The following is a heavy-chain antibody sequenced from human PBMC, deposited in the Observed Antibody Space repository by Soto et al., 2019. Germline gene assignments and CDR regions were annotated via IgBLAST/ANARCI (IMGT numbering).Heavy chain of an antibody. CDR1: GFSFGDYA. CDR3: VNAFPAPDYGDPNFSFSGMDV. Sequence: LRLSWAASGFSFGDYAMSWGRHEQGKGLEWVSTFSPSSASYYFAHSVRGRFAVSTDNSRNTLHLQMHSLSSAYTALYYCVNAFPAPDYGDPNFSFSGMDVWGQGTTVTVSS. J-gene: IGHJ6*02. D-gene: IGHD4-17*01. V-gene: IGHV3-23*01. CDR2: FSPSSASY.